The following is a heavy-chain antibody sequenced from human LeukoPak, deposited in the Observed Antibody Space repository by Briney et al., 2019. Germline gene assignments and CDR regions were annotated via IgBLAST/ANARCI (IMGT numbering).Heavy chain of an antibody. J-gene: IGHJ4*02. CDR1: GFTFSSYG. Sequence: GGSLRLSCAASGFTFSSYGMHWVRQAPGKGLEWVAVISYDGSNKYYADSVKGRFTISRDNSKNTLYLQMNSLRAEDTAVYYCARDRPAGGSIAAAGNLFDYWGQGTLVTVSS. CDR2: ISYDGSNK. V-gene: IGHV3-30*19. D-gene: IGHD6-13*01. CDR3: ARDRPAGGSIAAAGNLFDY.